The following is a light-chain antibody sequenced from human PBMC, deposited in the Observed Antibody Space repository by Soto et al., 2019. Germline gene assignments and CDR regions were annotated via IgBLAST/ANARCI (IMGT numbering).Light chain of an antibody. V-gene: IGLV2-8*01. J-gene: IGLJ2*01. CDR3: SSYAGSNNLV. CDR2: AVT. CDR1: SSDVGGYNY. Sequence: QAVVTQPPSASGSPGQSVTISCTGTSSDVGGYNYVSWYQQHPGKAPKLMIYAVTQRPSGVPDRFSGSKSGNAASLTVSGLQAEDEADYYCSSYAGSNNLVFGGGTKLTVL.